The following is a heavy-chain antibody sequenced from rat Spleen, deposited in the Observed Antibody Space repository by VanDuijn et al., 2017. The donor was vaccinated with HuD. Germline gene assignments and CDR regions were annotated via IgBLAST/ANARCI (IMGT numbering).Heavy chain of an antibody. Sequence: EVQLVESGGGLVQPGRSMKLSCSVSGFTFSNFDMAWVRQAPKKGLEWVATISYGDSSGHSSTYYRDSVKGRFTISRDNAKSTLSLQMDSLRSEDTATYYCARRHYGYTDYFDYWGQGVMVTVSS. D-gene: IGHD1-9*01. J-gene: IGHJ2*01. CDR3: ARRHYGYTDYFDY. V-gene: IGHV5-7*01. CDR2: ISYGDSSGHSST. CDR1: GFTFSNFD.